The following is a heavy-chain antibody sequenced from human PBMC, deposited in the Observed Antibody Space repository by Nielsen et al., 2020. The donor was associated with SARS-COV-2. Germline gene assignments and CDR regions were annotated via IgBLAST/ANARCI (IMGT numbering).Heavy chain of an antibody. Sequence: VRQMPGKGLEWMGRIAPGDSYISYSPFFQGHVTISADKSTTTANLQWSGLKASDTAMYYCARHSYQYYYDSSGYYYFDSWGQGTQVTVSS. V-gene: IGHV5-10-1*01. CDR2: IAPGDSYI. J-gene: IGHJ4*02. D-gene: IGHD3-22*01. CDR3: ARHSYQYYYDSSGYYYFDS.